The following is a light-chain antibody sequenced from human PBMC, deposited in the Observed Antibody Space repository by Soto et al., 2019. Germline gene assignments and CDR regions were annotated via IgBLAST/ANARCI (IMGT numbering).Light chain of an antibody. V-gene: IGKV1-8*01. CDR3: QPRDTWPTIT. CDR2: AAS. CDR1: QGISSY. Sequence: AIRMTQSPSSLSASTGDRVTITCRASQGISSYLAWYQQKPGKAPKLLIYAASTLQSGVPSRFSGSGSGTDFTLTISSLEPEDFAVYYCQPRDTWPTITSGQGTRLEIK. J-gene: IGKJ5*01.